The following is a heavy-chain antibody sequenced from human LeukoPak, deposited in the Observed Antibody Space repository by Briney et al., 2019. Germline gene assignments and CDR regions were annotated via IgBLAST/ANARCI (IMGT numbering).Heavy chain of an antibody. V-gene: IGHV3-48*03. D-gene: IGHD3-10*01. J-gene: IGHJ3*01. CDR2: ISSSGSII. CDR3: HSGSGSYFYAFDV. CDR1: GFTFSSYE. Sequence: PGGSLRLSCAASGFTFSSYEMNWVRQAPGKGLEWVSYISSSGSIIYYADSVKGRFTISRDNAKNSLYLQMNRLRAEDTAVYYCHSGSGSYFYAFDVWGQGTMVTVSS.